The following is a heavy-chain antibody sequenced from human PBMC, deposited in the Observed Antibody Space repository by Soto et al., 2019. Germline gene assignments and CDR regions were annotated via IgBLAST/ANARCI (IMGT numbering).Heavy chain of an antibody. Sequence: QVQLQQWGAGLLKPSETLSLTCAVYGGSFSGYYWSWIRQPPGKGLEWIGEINHSGSTNYNPSLTSRLTIPVYTSQNQFPLKLRSVTAAGPAVYYCAGGRCIVVVPAAPRRAFDIWGQGTMVTVSS. J-gene: IGHJ3*02. CDR3: AGGRCIVVVPAAPRRAFDI. CDR1: GGSFSGYY. CDR2: INHSGST. V-gene: IGHV4-34*01. D-gene: IGHD2-2*01.